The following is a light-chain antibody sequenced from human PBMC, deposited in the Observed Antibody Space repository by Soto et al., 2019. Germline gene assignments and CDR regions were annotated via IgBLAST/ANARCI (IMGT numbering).Light chain of an antibody. CDR3: SSYAGSNNLG. J-gene: IGLJ2*01. Sequence: QSALTQPPSASGSPGQSVTISCTGTSSDVGGYNYVSWYQQHPGRAPKLMIYGVSARPSGVPDRFSGSKSGNTASLTVSGLQAEDEADYYCSSYAGSNNLGFGGGTKVTVL. V-gene: IGLV2-8*01. CDR2: GVS. CDR1: SSDVGGYNY.